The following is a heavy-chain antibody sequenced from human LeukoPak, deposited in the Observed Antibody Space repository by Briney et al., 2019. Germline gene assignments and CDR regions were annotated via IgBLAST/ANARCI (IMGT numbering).Heavy chain of an antibody. J-gene: IGHJ3*02. CDR3: ARERVPAAGDAFDI. V-gene: IGHV3-48*01. D-gene: IGHD2-2*01. Sequence: GGSLRLSCAASGFTFSSYSMNWVRQAPGKGLEWVSYISSSSSTIYYADSVKGRFTISRDNAKNSLYLQMNSLRAEDTAVYYCARERVPAAGDAFDIWGQGTMVTVSS. CDR1: GFTFSSYS. CDR2: ISSSSSTI.